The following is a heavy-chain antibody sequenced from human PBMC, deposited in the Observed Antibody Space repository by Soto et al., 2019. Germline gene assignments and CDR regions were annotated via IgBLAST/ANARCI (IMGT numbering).Heavy chain of an antibody. Sequence: SQTLSLTCVISGDSVSSNSVALNLIIQSPSRGLEWLGRTYYRSKWYSDYAASVESRITVNPDTSKNHFSLQLNSVTPEDTAVYYCARGEQYSGRIFDYWGQGTLVTVS. V-gene: IGHV6-1*01. CDR3: ARGEQYSGRIFDY. D-gene: IGHD1-26*01. J-gene: IGHJ4*02. CDR2: TYYRSKWYS. CDR1: GDSVSSNSVA.